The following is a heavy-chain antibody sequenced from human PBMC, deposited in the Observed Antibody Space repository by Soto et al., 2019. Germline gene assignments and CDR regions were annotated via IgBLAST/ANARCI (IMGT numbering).Heavy chain of an antibody. V-gene: IGHV3-23*01. D-gene: IGHD3-22*01. Sequence: GGSIRLSCAASGFTFTSYAMTLLRKDPGKGLEWVSTISGTGGSTYYPDSVKGRFTISRDNSKNTVYLQMNSLRAEDAAVYYCAKEMTSGYYLFDYWGQGTLVTVSS. J-gene: IGHJ4*02. CDR3: AKEMTSGYYLFDY. CDR1: GFTFTSYA. CDR2: ISGTGGST.